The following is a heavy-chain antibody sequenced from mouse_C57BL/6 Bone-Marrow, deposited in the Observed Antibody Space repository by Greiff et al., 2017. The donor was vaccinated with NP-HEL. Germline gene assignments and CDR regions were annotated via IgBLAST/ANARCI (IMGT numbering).Heavy chain of an antibody. Sequence: VQLQQSGAELVKPGASVKLSCKASGYTFTSYWITWVKQRPGQGLEWIGDIYPGSGSTNYNEKFKSKATLTVDTSSSTAYMQLSSLTSEDSAVYSCARPYYCSSYWYFDVWGTGTTVTVSS. CDR2: IYPGSGST. V-gene: IGHV1-55*01. D-gene: IGHD1-1*01. J-gene: IGHJ1*03. CDR1: GYTFTSYW. CDR3: ARPYYCSSYWYFDV.